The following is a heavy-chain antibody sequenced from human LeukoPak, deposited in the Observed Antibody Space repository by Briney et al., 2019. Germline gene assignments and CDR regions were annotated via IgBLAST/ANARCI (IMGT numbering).Heavy chain of an antibody. Sequence: SETLSLTCAVYGGSFSGYYWSWIRQPPGKGLEWIGYIYYSGSTNYNPSLKSRVTISVDTSKNQFSLKLSSVTAADTAVYYCARLSSGWYADYWGQGTLVTVSS. CDR3: ARLSSGWYADY. CDR2: IYYSGST. CDR1: GGSFSGYY. V-gene: IGHV4-59*08. D-gene: IGHD6-19*01. J-gene: IGHJ4*02.